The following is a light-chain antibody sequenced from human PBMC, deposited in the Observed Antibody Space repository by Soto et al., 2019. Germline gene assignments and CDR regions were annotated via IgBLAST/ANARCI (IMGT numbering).Light chain of an antibody. J-gene: IGKJ5*01. CDR3: QQYGSSPPIT. CDR2: ATS. Sequence: EIVLTQSPGALSLSPGERATLSCRASQSVSSGYLAWYQQKPGQAPRLLIFATSRSPTGIPDRFSGSGSGTDFSLTISRLEPEDVAVYYCQQYGSSPPITFGQGTRLEIK. V-gene: IGKV3-20*01. CDR1: QSVSSGY.